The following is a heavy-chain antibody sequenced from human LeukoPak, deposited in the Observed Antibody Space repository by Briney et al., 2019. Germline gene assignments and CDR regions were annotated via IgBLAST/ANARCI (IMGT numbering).Heavy chain of an antibody. CDR3: ARGDGYYYGMDV. V-gene: IGHV3-13*01. D-gene: IGHD4-17*01. CDR2: IGTAGDT. CDR1: GFTFSSYD. Sequence: GGSPRLSCAASGFTFSSYDMHWVRQATGKGLEWVSAIGTAGDTYYPGSVKGRFTISRENAKNSLYLQMNSLRAGDTAVYYCARGDGYYYGMDVWGQGTTVTVSS. J-gene: IGHJ6*02.